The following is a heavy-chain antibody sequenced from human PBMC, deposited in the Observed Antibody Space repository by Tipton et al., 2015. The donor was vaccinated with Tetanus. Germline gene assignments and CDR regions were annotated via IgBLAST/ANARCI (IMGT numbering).Heavy chain of an antibody. D-gene: IGHD3-10*01. CDR2: IWYDGSNK. V-gene: IGHV3-33*01. J-gene: IGHJ6*02. CDR3: ARDGAYGSGPEDYYYGMDV. Sequence: SLRLSCAASGFTFSSYGMHWVRQAPGKGLEWVAVIWYDGSNKYYADSVKGRFTISRDNSKNTLYLQMNSLRAEDTAVYYCARDGAYGSGPEDYYYGMDVWGQGTTVTVSS. CDR1: GFTFSSYG.